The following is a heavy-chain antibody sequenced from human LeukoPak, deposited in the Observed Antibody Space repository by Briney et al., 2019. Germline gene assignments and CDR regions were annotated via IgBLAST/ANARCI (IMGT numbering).Heavy chain of an antibody. CDR2: IYYSGST. D-gene: IGHD3-22*01. J-gene: IGHJ4*02. Sequence: KPSETLSLTCTVSGGSISSYYWSWIRQPPGKGLEWIGYIYYSGSTNYNPSLKSRVTISVDTSKNQFSLKLSSVTAADTAVYYCASNYYDSSGFDYWGQRTLVTVSS. CDR3: ASNYYDSSGFDY. CDR1: GGSISSYY. V-gene: IGHV4-59*01.